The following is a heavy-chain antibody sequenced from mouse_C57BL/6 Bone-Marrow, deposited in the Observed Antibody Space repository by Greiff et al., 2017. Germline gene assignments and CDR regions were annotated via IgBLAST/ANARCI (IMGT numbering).Heavy chain of an antibody. CDR1: GYTFTSYW. J-gene: IGHJ3*01. D-gene: IGHD2-3*01. V-gene: IGHV1-50*01. CDR3: ASPEYDGYYGFAY. CDR2: IDPSDSYT. Sequence: QVQLKQPGAELVKPGASVKLSCKASGYTFTSYWMQWVKQRPGQGLEWIGEIDPSDSYTNYNQKFKGKATLTVDTSSSTAYMQLSSLTSEDSAVYYCASPEYDGYYGFAYWGQGTLVTVSA.